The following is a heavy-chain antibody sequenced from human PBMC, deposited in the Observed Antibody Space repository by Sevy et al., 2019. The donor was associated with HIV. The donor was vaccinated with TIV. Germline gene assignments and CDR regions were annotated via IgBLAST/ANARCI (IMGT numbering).Heavy chain of an antibody. CDR3: ARWDADRRWYFDY. J-gene: IGHJ4*02. CDR1: GFTFSSYS. V-gene: IGHV3-21*01. Sequence: GGSLRLSCAASGFTFSSYSMNWVRQAPGKGLEWVSSISDTGSYIYHADSVKGRFTISRDNTKNTLYLQMNSLRAEDTAVYYCARWDADRRWYFDYWGQGTLVTVSP. CDR2: ISDTGSYI. D-gene: IGHD1-26*01.